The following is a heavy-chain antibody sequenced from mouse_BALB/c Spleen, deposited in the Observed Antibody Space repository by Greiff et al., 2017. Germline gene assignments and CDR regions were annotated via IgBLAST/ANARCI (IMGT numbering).Heavy chain of an antibody. D-gene: IGHD2-3*01. CDR1: GDSITSGY. CDR2: ISYSGST. J-gene: IGHJ4*01. V-gene: IGHV3-8*02. Sequence: EVQLQQSGPSLVKPSQTLSLTCSVTGDSITSGYWNWIRKFPGNKLEYMGYISYSGSTYYNPSLKSRISITRDTSKNQYYLQLNSVTTEDTATYYGARRMGGISGAMDYWGQGTSVTVSS. CDR3: ARRMGGISGAMDY.